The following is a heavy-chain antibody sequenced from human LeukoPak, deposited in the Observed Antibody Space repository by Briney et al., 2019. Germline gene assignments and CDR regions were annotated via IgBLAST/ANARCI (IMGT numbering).Heavy chain of an antibody. CDR3: ARDPRNVGLAP. CDR2: NNGDGSTT. J-gene: IGHJ5*02. D-gene: IGHD2-15*01. Sequence: GGSLRLSCVASGLSLSGYWMYWVRQAPGKGLMYISRNNGDGSTTNYADVVKGRFTMSRDNVKNTLYLQMNSLRVEDTAVYYCARDPRNVGLAPWGQGTPVTVSS. V-gene: IGHV3-74*01. CDR1: GLSLSGYW.